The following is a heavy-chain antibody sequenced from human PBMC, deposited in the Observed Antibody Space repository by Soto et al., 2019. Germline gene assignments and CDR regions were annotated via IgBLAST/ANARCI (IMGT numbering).Heavy chain of an antibody. V-gene: IGHV4-39*01. D-gene: IGHD3-10*01. CDR1: GGSISSSSYY. CDR3: ARYYGGCSDY. Sequence: SETLSLTCTVSGGSISSSSYYWGWIRQPPGKGLEWIGSIYYSGSTYYNPSLKSRVTISVDTSKNQFSLKLSSVTAADTAVYYCARYYGGCSDYWGQGTLVTVSS. J-gene: IGHJ4*02. CDR2: IYYSGST.